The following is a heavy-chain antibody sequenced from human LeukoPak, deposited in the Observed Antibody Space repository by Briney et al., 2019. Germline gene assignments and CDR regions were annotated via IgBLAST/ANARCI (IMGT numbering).Heavy chain of an antibody. D-gene: IGHD4-17*01. CDR3: TRLVLGGEYGDYFDY. V-gene: IGHV3-49*03. CDR1: GFTFGDYA. Sequence: GGSLRLSCAASGFTFGDYAMSWFRQAPGKGLEWVGFIRSKAYGGTTEYAASVKGRFTISRDDSKSVAYLQMNSLKTEDTAVYYCTRLVLGGEYGDYFDYWGQGTLVTVSS. J-gene: IGHJ4*02. CDR2: IRSKAYGGTT.